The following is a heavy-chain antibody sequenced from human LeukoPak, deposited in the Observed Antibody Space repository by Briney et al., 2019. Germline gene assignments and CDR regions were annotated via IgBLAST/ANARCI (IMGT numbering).Heavy chain of an antibody. J-gene: IGHJ4*02. D-gene: IGHD5-18*01. CDR1: GYTFTNYW. Sequence: GESLKISCKGSGYTFTNYWITWVRQMPGKGLEWMGVIYPGDSDTRYSPSFQGQVTFSVDKSISTAYVQWSSLKASDTAMYYCARGRYSYGPFDYWGQGTLVTVSS. V-gene: IGHV5-51*01. CDR3: ARGRYSYGPFDY. CDR2: IYPGDSDT.